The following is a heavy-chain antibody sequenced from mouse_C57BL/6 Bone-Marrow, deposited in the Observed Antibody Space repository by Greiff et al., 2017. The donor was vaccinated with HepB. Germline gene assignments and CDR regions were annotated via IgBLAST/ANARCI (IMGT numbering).Heavy chain of an antibody. D-gene: IGHD2-3*01. Sequence: VQLQQSGAELARPGASVKLSCKASGYTFTSYGISWVKQRTGQGLEWIGEIYPRSGNTYYNEKFKGKATLTADKSSSTAYMELRSLTSEDSAVDFCARSGGWLPPYFDVWGTGTTVTVSS. CDR2: IYPRSGNT. V-gene: IGHV1-81*01. J-gene: IGHJ1*03. CDR3: ARSGGWLPPYFDV. CDR1: GYTFTSYG.